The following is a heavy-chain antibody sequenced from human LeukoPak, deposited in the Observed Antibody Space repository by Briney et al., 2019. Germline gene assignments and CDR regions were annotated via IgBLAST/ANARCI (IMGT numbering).Heavy chain of an antibody. CDR2: INPNSGGT. CDR3: ARETLTANWNGVVVP. D-gene: IGHD3-22*01. Sequence: GASVKVSCKASGYTFTSYGISWVRQALGQGLEWMGWINPNSGGTNYAQKFQGRVTMTRDTSISTAYMELSRLRSDDTAVYYCARETLTANWNGVVVPWGQGTLVTVSS. V-gene: IGHV1-2*02. J-gene: IGHJ5*02. CDR1: GYTFTSYG.